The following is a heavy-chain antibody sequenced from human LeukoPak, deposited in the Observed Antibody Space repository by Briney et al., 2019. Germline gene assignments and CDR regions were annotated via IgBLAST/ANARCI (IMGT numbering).Heavy chain of an antibody. CDR3: ARAANYYGSGLPWDY. CDR2: IYNSGST. D-gene: IGHD3-10*01. J-gene: IGHJ4*02. Sequence: SETLSLTCAVSGGSISSGSYYWSWIRQPAGKGLEWIGRIYNSGSTTYNPSLKSRVTMSVDTSKNQFSLKLSSVTAADTAVYYCARAANYYGSGLPWDYWGQGTLVTVSS. CDR1: GGSISSGSYY. V-gene: IGHV4-61*02.